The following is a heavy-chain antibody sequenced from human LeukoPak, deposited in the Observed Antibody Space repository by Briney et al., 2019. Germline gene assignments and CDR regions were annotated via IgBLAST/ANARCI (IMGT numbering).Heavy chain of an antibody. V-gene: IGHV1-69*13. CDR2: IIPIFGTA. J-gene: IGHJ3*02. Sequence: ASVTVSCKASGGTFSSYAISWVRQAPGQGLEWMGGIIPIFGTANYAQKFQGRVTITADESTSTAYMELSSLRSEDTAVYYCARDLVEATGAFDIWGQGTMVTVSS. CDR3: ARDLVEATGAFDI. CDR1: GGTFSSYA. D-gene: IGHD1-26*01.